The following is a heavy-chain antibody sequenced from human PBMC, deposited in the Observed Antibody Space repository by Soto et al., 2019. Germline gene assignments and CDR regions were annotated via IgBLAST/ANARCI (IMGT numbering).Heavy chain of an antibody. CDR2: VSNDGNTK. Sequence: QVQLVESGGGVVQPGTSLRLSCAASGFTFSSHGMHWVRQAPGKGLEWVAVVSNDGNTKYYEDSVKGRLTISRDNSKNTMSLQMNSLSSEDTAVYYCAKEGSGSRYGFDVWGQGTMVTVSS. CDR3: AKEGSGSRYGFDV. J-gene: IGHJ3*01. CDR1: GFTFSSHG. V-gene: IGHV3-30*18. D-gene: IGHD1-26*01.